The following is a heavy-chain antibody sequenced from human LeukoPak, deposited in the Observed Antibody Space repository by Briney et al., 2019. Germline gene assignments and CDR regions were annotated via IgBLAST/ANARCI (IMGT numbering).Heavy chain of an antibody. CDR3: AIGYSGYDYYNY. CDR1: GYTFTSYD. Sequence: ASVKVSCKASGYTFTSYDINWVRQATGQGLGWMGWMNPNSGNTGYAQKFQGRVTITRNTSISTAYMELSSLRSEDTAVYYCAIGYSGYDYYNYWGQGTLVTVSS. D-gene: IGHD5-12*01. V-gene: IGHV1-8*03. J-gene: IGHJ4*02. CDR2: MNPNSGNT.